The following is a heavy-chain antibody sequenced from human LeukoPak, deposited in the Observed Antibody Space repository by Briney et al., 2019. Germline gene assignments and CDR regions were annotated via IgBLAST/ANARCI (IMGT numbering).Heavy chain of an antibody. CDR3: TRLVGYCSGGSCYPWFWLDP. D-gene: IGHD2-15*01. J-gene: IGHJ5*02. CDR1: GFTFSGSA. Sequence: PGGSLRLSCAASGFTFSGSAMHWVRQASGKGLEWVGRIRSKANSYATAYAASVKGRFTISRDDSKNTAYLQMNSLKTEDTAVYYCTRLVGYCSGGSCYPWFWLDPWGQGTLVTVSS. CDR2: IRSKANSYAT. V-gene: IGHV3-73*01.